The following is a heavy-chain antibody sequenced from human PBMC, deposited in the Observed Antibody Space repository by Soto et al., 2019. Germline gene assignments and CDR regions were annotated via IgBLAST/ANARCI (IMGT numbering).Heavy chain of an antibody. V-gene: IGHV2-5*02. CDR1: GFSLSTIGVG. D-gene: IGHD2-21*02. CDR2: IYWDDDK. CDR3: VQSRCGGDCLQSYSSHSYYGLDV. Sequence: QITLKESGPTLVKPTQTLTLTCIFSGFSLSTIGVGVGWIRQPPGKALEWLALIYWDDDKRYSPSLKSRLTVTKDTSKNQVVLTMTNMDPVDTATYYCVQSRCGGDCLQSYSSHSYYGLDVWGQGTTVTVSS. J-gene: IGHJ6*02.